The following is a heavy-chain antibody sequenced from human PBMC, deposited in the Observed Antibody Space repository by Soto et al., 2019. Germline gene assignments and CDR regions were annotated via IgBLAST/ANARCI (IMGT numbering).Heavy chain of an antibody. CDR2: FDPEDGET. CDR1: GYTLTELS. D-gene: IGHD3-9*01. CDR3: ARWDHILTGYSAFDI. J-gene: IGHJ3*02. V-gene: IGHV1-24*01. Sequence: ASVKVSCKVSGYTLTELSMHWVRQAPGKGLEWMGGFDPEDGETIYAQKFQGRVTMTEDTSTDTAYMELSSLRSEDTAVYYCARWDHILTGYSAFDIWGQGTMVTVSS.